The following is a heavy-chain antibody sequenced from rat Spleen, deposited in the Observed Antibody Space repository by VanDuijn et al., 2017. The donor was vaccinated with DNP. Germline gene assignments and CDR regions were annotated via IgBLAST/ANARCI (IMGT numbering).Heavy chain of an antibody. D-gene: IGHD5-1*01. CDR2: ITNTGGSV. CDR3: TREDWVLDY. Sequence: EVQLVESGGGLVQPGRSLKLSCAASGLTFSDYAMAWVRQAPGKGLEWITSITNTGGSVYYLDSVKGRFTISRNNAKSTLYRQMNSLSAEDTAIYYCTREDWVLDYWGQGVMVTVSS. J-gene: IGHJ2*01. CDR1: GLTFSDYA. V-gene: IGHV5-31*01.